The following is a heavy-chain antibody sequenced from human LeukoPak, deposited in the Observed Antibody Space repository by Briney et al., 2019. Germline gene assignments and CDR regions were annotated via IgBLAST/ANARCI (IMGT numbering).Heavy chain of an antibody. CDR3: ARGGKNYFDF. CDR2: ISAYDGET. J-gene: IGHJ4*02. CDR1: GYSFTSYG. V-gene: IGHV1-18*01. D-gene: IGHD1-26*01. Sequence: SVKVSCEASGYSFTSYGISWVREAPGRGLEWVGYISAYDGETRYAQKFQGRVTLTTDTSTGTVYMEMRRLRSDDTAVYYCARGGKNYFDFWGQGTLVTVSS.